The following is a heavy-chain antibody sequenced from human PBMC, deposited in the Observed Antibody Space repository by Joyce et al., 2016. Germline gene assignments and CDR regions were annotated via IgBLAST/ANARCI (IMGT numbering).Heavy chain of an antibody. V-gene: IGHV1-3*01. CDR2: INAGNGNT. Sequence: QVQLVQSGAEVKKPGASVKVSCKASGYTFTGHTIHWVRQAPGQSIEWMGWINAGNGNTRFSQKFQGRVTVSRDTSANTAYMEVSSLRSEDTAVYYCARGSSALTYFDFWGQGTLVTVSS. CDR1: GYTFTGHT. J-gene: IGHJ4*02. D-gene: IGHD3-10*01. CDR3: ARGSSALTYFDF.